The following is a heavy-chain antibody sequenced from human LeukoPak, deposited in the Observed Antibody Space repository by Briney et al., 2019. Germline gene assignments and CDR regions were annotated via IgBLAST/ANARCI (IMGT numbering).Heavy chain of an antibody. CDR1: GGSISPYY. CDR2: VYYSGST. V-gene: IGHV4-59*12. CDR3: ARVSRGYSYGTFDY. J-gene: IGHJ4*02. D-gene: IGHD5-18*01. Sequence: KASETLSLTCIVSGGSISPYYWTWIRQSPGKGLEWIGYVYYSGSTNYNPSLKSRVTISVDTSKNQFSLKLSSVTAADTAVYYCARVSRGYSYGTFDYWGQGTLLTVS.